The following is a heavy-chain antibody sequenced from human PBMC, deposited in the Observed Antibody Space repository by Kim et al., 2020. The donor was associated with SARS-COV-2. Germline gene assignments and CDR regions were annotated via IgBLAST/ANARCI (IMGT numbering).Heavy chain of an antibody. J-gene: IGHJ4*02. V-gene: IGHV3-74*01. D-gene: IGHD2-15*01. CDR1: GFTFSNLW. Sequence: GGSLRLSCAVSGFTFSNLWMHWVRQAPGKGLVWVSRINIDGSGTTYADSVKGRFTISRDNAKNTVFLEMNSLRVEDTAVYYCAGSSGGPAYWGQGALGT. CDR3: AGSSGGPAY. CDR2: INIDGSGT.